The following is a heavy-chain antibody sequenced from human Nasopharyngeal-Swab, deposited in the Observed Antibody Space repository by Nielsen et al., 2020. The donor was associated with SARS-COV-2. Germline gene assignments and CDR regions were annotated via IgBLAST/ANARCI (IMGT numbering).Heavy chain of an antibody. CDR1: GFTFSSYW. J-gene: IGHJ3*02. Sequence: GGSLRLSCAASGFTFSSYWMHWVRQAPGKGLVWVSRINSDGSSTSYADSVKGRFTISRDNAKNTLYLQMNSLRAEDTALYYCANLNDYGDYGGLGIWGQGTMVTVSS. CDR2: INSDGSST. V-gene: IGHV3-74*01. CDR3: ANLNDYGDYGGLGI. D-gene: IGHD4-17*01.